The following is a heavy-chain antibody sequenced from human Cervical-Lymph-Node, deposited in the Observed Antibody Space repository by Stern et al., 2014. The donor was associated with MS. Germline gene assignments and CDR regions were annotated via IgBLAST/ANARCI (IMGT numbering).Heavy chain of an antibody. V-gene: IGHV5-51*01. J-gene: IGHJ3*02. CDR2: IYTGDSDT. CDR3: ALMEHSAGI. CDR1: GYDFSTYW. Sequence: EVQLVESGAEVKKPGESLKISCKGSGYDFSTYWIGWVRQMPGKGLEWMGIIYTGDSDTTYSPSFQGPVTISADKSISTAYLQWTSLKASDTAIYYCALMEHSAGIWGQGTMVTVSS. D-gene: IGHD1-26*01.